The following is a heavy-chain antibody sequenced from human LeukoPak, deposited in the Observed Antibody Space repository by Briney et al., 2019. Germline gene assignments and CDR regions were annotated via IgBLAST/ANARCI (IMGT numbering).Heavy chain of an antibody. CDR3: ARIQKWSFDY. Sequence: SETLSLTCTVSGCSIGNNYWSWLRQAPGKGLEWCGYIYYSGSTNYNSSLKSRVTISVDRSKNQFSLKLTSVSAADTAVYYCARIQKWSFDYWGPGALVTVSS. CDR2: IYYSGST. CDR1: GCSIGNNY. V-gene: IGHV4-59*01. J-gene: IGHJ4*02. D-gene: IGHD5-18*01.